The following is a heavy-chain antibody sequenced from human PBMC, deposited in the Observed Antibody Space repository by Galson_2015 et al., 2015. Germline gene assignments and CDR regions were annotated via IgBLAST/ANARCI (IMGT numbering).Heavy chain of an antibody. CDR3: AGEDIVTTAGAFHI. D-gene: IGHD5-12*01. CDR1: GFTFSDYY. J-gene: IGHJ3*02. CDR2: ISSGYTT. V-gene: IGHV3-11*01. Sequence: SLRLSCAASGFTFSDYYMSWIRQAPGKGLEWVSYISSGYTTYYADSVRGRFTISRDNAENSLYLEMTSLRAGDTAIYYCAGEDIVTTAGAFHIWGQGTMVTVSS.